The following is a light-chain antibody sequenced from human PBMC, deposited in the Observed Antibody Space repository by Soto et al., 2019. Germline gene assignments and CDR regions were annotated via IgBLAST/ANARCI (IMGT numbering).Light chain of an antibody. CDR2: GTS. J-gene: IGKJ1*01. Sequence: EIVLTQSPGTLSLSPGERATLSCRASQSVSSSYLAWYQQKPGQAPRLLIYGTSTRATGIPDRFSGSGSGTDFTLTISRLEPEDFEVYYCQLFTTFGQGTKVDI. CDR3: QLFTT. CDR1: QSVSSSY. V-gene: IGKV3-20*01.